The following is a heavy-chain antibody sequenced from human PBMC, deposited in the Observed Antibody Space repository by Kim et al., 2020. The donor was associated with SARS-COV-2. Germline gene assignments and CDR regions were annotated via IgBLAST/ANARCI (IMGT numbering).Heavy chain of an antibody. D-gene: IGHD3-16*02. CDR2: ISSSSSYT. CDR3: ARVGYDYVWGSYRDYYYYYGMDV. Sequence: VGSLRLSCAASGFTFSDYYMSWIRQAPGKGLEWVSYISSSSSYTNYADSVKGRFTISRDNAKNSLYLQMNSLRAEDTAVYYCARVGYDYVWGSYRDYYYYYGMDVWGQGTTVPVSS. J-gene: IGHJ6*02. CDR1: GFTFSDYY. V-gene: IGHV3-11*05.